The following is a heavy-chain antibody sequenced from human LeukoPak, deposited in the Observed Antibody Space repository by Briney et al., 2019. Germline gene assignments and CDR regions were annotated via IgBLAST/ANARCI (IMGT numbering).Heavy chain of an antibody. Sequence: GASVKVSFKASGYSFTNYAMNWVRPPAGQGLAWMGWVHPSTGNPTYTQGFPGRFVFSLDTSVSPTYLPIISLKAEDTAVYFFPWALPALGGLSLPDYWGQGTLVTVSS. CDR1: GYSFTNYA. CDR3: PWALPALGGLSLPDY. J-gene: IGHJ4*02. V-gene: IGHV7-4-1*02. D-gene: IGHD3-16*02. CDR2: VHPSTGNP.